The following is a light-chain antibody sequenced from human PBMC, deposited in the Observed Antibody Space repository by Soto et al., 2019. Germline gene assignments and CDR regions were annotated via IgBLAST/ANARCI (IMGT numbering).Light chain of an antibody. CDR1: QSVNSKY. Sequence: EIVLTQSPVTLSLSPGERATLSCRASQSVNSKYLAWYQQRPGQAPRLLLFGASSRATGIPDRFSGSGSGSDFTLTISSLDPEDFGVYYCQQYDSPALYIFGQGTKLEI. J-gene: IGKJ2*01. V-gene: IGKV3-20*01. CDR3: QQYDSPALYI. CDR2: GAS.